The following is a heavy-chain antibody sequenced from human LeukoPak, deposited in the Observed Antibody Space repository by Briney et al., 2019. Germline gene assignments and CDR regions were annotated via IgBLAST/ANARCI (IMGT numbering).Heavy chain of an antibody. CDR2: IIPIFGTA. D-gene: IGHD5-24*01. CDR1: GGTFSSYA. Sequence: SVKVSCTASGGTFSSYAISWVRQAPGQGLEWMGGIIPIFGTANYAQKVQGRVTITADESTSTAYMELSSLRSEDTAVYYCARESRDGYNYFDYWGQGTLVTVSS. J-gene: IGHJ4*02. CDR3: ARESRDGYNYFDY. V-gene: IGHV1-69*13.